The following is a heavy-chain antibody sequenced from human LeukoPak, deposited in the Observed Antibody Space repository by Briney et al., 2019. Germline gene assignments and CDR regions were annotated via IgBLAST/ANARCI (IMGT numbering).Heavy chain of an antibody. D-gene: IGHD6-13*01. V-gene: IGHV3-23*01. CDR3: ARRPAGGAAGAFDY. Sequence: GGSLRLSCAASGFTFSSYSMNWVRQAPGKGLEWVSAISGSSGHTYYADSVKGRFTISRDNSKNTLYLQMNSLRAEDTAVYYCARRPAGGAAGAFDYWGQGTLVTVSS. CDR2: ISGSSGHT. J-gene: IGHJ4*02. CDR1: GFTFSSYS.